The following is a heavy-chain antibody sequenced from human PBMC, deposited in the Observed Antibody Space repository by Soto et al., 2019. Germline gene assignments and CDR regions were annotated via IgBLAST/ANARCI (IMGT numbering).Heavy chain of an antibody. Sequence: QVQLVESGGGVVQPGRSLRLSCAASGFTFSSYGMHWVRQAPGKGLEWVAVISYDGSNKYYADSVKGRFTISRDNSKNTLYLQMNSLRAEDTAVYYCAKASYGIVGTQSPEKKSFPSYWGQGTLVTVSS. V-gene: IGHV3-30*18. CDR1: GFTFSSYG. J-gene: IGHJ4*02. CDR2: ISYDGSNK. CDR3: AKASYGIVGTQSPEKKSFPSY. D-gene: IGHD1-26*01.